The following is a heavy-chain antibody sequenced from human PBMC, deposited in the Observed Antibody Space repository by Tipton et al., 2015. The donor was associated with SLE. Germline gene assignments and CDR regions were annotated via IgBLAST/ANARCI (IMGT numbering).Heavy chain of an antibody. Sequence: LRLSCTVSGGSISSHYWSWIRQPPGKGLEWIGYIYYSGNTKYNPSLKSRVTISVDTSKNQFSLNLSSVTAADTAVYYCARGYGGYDFWSGSYYFDYWGQGTLVTVSS. CDR3: ARGYGGYDFWSGSYYFDY. V-gene: IGHV4-59*11. D-gene: IGHD3-3*01. CDR2: IYYSGNT. CDR1: GGSISSHY. J-gene: IGHJ4*02.